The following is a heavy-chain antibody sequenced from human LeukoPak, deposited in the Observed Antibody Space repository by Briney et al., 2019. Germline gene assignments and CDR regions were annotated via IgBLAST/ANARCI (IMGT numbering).Heavy chain of an antibody. D-gene: IGHD6-13*01. CDR1: GGSFSGYF. J-gene: IGHJ4*02. Sequence: SETLSLTCTVYGGSFSGYFWSWIRQPPGKGLEWIGEINHNGNTNYNPSLKSRVSTSVDTSKNQFSLRLSSVTAADTAVYYCARVSQIAAAGIDYWGQGTLVTVSS. CDR2: INHNGNT. V-gene: IGHV4-34*01. CDR3: ARVSQIAAAGIDY.